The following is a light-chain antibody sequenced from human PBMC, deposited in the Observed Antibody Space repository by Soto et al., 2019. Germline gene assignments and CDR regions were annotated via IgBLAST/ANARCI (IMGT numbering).Light chain of an antibody. Sequence: EIVLTQSPGTLSLSPGERATLSCRASQSVGNNYLAWYQQKPGQAPRFLIYDASSRATGIPDRFSGSGSGTDFTLTISRLEPEEFAVYYCQQYGSTPLPFGGGPKVDI. CDR2: DAS. CDR3: QQYGSTPLP. V-gene: IGKV3-20*01. CDR1: QSVGNNY. J-gene: IGKJ4*01.